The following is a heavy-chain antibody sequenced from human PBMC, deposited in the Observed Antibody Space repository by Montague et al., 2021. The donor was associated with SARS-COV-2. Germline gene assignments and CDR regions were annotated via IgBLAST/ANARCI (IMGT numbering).Heavy chain of an antibody. CDR1: GGSISSYY. D-gene: IGHD3-22*01. Sequence: SETLSLTCTVSGGSISSYYWSWIRQPAGKGLEWIGRLYTSGSTNXXPSLKGRVTISVDTSKNQFSLKLSSVTAADTAVCYCARERGPYYFDSSGYHNAFVIWGQGTMVTVSS. J-gene: IGHJ3*02. CDR2: LYTSGST. CDR3: ARERGPYYFDSSGYHNAFVI. V-gene: IGHV4-4*07.